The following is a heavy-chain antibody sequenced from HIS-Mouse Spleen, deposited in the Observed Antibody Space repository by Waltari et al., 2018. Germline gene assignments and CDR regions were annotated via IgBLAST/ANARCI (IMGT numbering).Heavy chain of an antibody. CDR1: GFTFSSYA. CDR3: AKDPYDSSGYY. J-gene: IGHJ4*02. V-gene: IGHV3-23*01. CDR2: ISGSGGRT. D-gene: IGHD3-22*01. Sequence: EVQLLESGGGLVQPGGSLRLSCAASGFTFSSYAMIWVRQAPGKGLEWVSAISGSGGRTYYADSVKGRFTISRDNSKNTLYLQMNSLRAEDTAVYYCAKDPYDSSGYYWGQGTLVTVSS.